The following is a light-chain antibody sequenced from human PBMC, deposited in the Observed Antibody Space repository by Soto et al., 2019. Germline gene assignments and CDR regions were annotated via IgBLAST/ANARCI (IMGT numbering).Light chain of an antibody. CDR3: QQYGSSPSA. CDR1: QSVSNNY. CDR2: HAS. V-gene: IGKV3-20*01. Sequence: EIVLTQSPGTLSLSQGERATLSCRASQSVSNNYLAWYQQEPGQAPRLLIYHASSRATGIPDRFSGGGSGTDFTLTISRLEPEDFAIYYCQQYGSSPSAFGLGTRLEIK. J-gene: IGKJ5*01.